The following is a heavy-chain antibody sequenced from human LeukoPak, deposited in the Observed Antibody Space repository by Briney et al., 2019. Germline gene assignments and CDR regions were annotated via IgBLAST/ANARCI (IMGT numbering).Heavy chain of an antibody. CDR2: IKSKTGGGST. V-gene: IGHV3-15*01. Sequence: PGGSLRLSCAASGFTFSNAWMSWVRQAPGKGLEWVGRIKSKTGGGSTDYAAHVKVRFTISRDDSKNTLYLQMNSLKTEDTALYYCTVNRGDYWGQVTLVSVAS. D-gene: IGHD1-14*01. J-gene: IGHJ4*02. CDR1: GFTFSNAW. CDR3: TVNRGDY.